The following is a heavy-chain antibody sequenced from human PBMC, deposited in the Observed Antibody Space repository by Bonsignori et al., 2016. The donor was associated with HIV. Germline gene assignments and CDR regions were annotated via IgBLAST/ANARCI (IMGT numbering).Heavy chain of an antibody. Sequence: WVRQAPGQGLEWMGWISAYNGNTNYAQKLQGRVTMTTDTSTSTAYMELRSLRSDDTAVYYCARIVGAAAGFNLNWFDPWGQGTLVTVSS. CDR2: ISAYNGNT. J-gene: IGHJ5*02. D-gene: IGHD6-13*01. CDR3: ARIVGAAAGFNLNWFDP. V-gene: IGHV1-18*01.